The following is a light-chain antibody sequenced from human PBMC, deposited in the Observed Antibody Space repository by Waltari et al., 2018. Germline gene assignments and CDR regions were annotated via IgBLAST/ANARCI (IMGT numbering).Light chain of an antibody. CDR1: HGINHY. CDR3: QQLNSYQWT. Sequence: IQLTQSPSSLSASVRDRVTLTGRASHGINHYLAGYQPKPGKAPKRLIYAASTLQSGVPSRFSGSGSVTDFTLTISSLQPEDFASYYCQQLNSYQWTFGQGTKVEVK. CDR2: AAS. J-gene: IGKJ1*01. V-gene: IGKV1-9*01.